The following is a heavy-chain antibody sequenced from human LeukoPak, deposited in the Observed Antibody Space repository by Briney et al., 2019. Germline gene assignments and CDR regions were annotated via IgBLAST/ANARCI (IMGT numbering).Heavy chain of an antibody. CDR2: INPNSGNT. J-gene: IGHJ4*02. CDR3: ARGVGAAGDY. Sequence: ASVKVSCKASGYTFTNNDINWVRQAAGQGLEWMGWINPNSGNTAYAQKFQARVTMTRNTSITTSYMELSSLTSEDTAVYYCARGVGAAGDYWGQGTLVTVSS. CDR1: GYTFTNND. D-gene: IGHD1-26*01. V-gene: IGHV1-8*01.